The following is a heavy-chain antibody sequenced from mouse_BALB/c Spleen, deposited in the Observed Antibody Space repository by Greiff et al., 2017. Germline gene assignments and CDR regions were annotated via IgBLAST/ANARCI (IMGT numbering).Heavy chain of an antibody. D-gene: IGHD2-4*01. CDR2: ISSGSSTI. CDR3: ARDLMITTGAWFAY. CDR1: GFTFSSFG. J-gene: IGHJ3*01. V-gene: IGHV5-17*02. Sequence: EVQGVESGGGLVQPGGSRKLSCAASGFTFSSFGMHWVRQAPEKGLEWVAYISSGSSTIYYADTVKGRFTISRDNPKNTLFLQMTSLRSEDTAMYYCARDLMITTGAWFAYWGQGTLVTVSA.